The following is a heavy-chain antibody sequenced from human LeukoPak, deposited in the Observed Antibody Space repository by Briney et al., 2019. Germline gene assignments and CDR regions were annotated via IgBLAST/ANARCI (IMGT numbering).Heavy chain of an antibody. J-gene: IGHJ4*02. CDR1: GFTFSNAY. V-gene: IGHV3-15*07. CDR2: IKPKTDGETT. CDR3: ITPLPYSAQ. D-gene: IGHD2-21*01. Sequence: SGGSLRLSCAASGFTFSNAYMNWVRQAPGKGLEWVGRIKPKTDGETTEYAAPVKGRFSISRGDSKNTLYLQMNSLKTEDTAVYYCITPLPYSAQGGQGTLVTVSS.